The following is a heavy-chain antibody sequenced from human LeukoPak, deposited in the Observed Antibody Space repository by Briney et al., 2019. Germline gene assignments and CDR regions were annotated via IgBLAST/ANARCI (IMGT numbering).Heavy chain of an antibody. V-gene: IGHV5-51*01. D-gene: IGHD3-10*01. CDR2: IYPGDSDT. J-gene: IGHJ6*02. CDR1: GYSFTSYW. CDR3: ARHSGSGSSYIGFYFGMDV. Sequence: GESLKISCKGSGYSFTSYWIGWVRQMPGKGLEWMGIIYPGDSDTRYSPPFQGQVTISADKFFNTAYLQWSSLKASDTAKYYCARHSGSGSSYIGFYFGMDVWGQGTAVTVSS.